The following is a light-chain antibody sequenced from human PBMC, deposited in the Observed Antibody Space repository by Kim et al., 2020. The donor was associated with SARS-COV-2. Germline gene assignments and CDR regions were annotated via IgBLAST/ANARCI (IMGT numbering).Light chain of an antibody. CDR3: SVWDDSLNCRV. Sequence: QSVLTQPPSASGTPGQRVIISCAGSSFNIGRNPVSWYQQFPGTAPTLLICDHNQRPSGVPDRFSGSMSGTSASLAIIGLQADDEADYYCSVWDDSLNCRVFGGGTQLTVL. V-gene: IGLV1-44*01. CDR2: DHN. J-gene: IGLJ3*02. CDR1: SFNIGRNP.